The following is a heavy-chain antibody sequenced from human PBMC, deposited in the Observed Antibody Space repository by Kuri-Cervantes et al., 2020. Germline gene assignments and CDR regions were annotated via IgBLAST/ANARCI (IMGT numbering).Heavy chain of an antibody. CDR1: GYTLTELS. J-gene: IGHJ4*02. Sequence: ASVKVSCKVSGYTLTELSMHWVRQAPGKGLEWMGWINPNSGGTNYAQKFQGRVTMTRDTSISTAYMELSRLRSDDTAVYYCAVYPAGDYDILTGYYVLGYWGQGTLVTVSS. CDR2: INPNSGGT. V-gene: IGHV1-2*02. D-gene: IGHD3-9*01. CDR3: AVYPAGDYDILTGYYVLGY.